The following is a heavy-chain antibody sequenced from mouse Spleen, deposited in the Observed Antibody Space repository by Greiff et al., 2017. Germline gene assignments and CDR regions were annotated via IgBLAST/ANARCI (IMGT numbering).Heavy chain of an antibody. CDR3: ARKKGYDVWYFDV. V-gene: IGHV1-81*01. Sequence: VQLVESGAELARPGASVKLSCKASGYTFTSYGISWVKQRTGQGLEWIGEIYPRSGNTYYNEKFKGKATLTADKSSSTAYMELRSLTSEDSAVYFCARKKGYDVWYFDVWGAGTTVTVSS. D-gene: IGHD2-14*01. CDR2: IYPRSGNT. CDR1: GYTFTSYG. J-gene: IGHJ1*01.